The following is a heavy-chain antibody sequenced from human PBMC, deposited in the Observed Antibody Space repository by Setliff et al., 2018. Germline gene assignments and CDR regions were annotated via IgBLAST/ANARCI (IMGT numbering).Heavy chain of an antibody. J-gene: IGHJ4*02. D-gene: IGHD3-10*01. CDR3: ARDRTYYGSGTYTRWFDY. CDR1: GGSLSSHY. CDR2: IFYSGDT. Sequence: SETLSLTCTVSGGSLSSHYWSWIRLTPGKGLEWIGFIFYSGDTKSNPSLKSRVTMSVDTSKNQFSLKLSSVTAADTAVYYCARDRTYYGSGTYTRWFDYWGQGTLVTAPQ. V-gene: IGHV4-59*11.